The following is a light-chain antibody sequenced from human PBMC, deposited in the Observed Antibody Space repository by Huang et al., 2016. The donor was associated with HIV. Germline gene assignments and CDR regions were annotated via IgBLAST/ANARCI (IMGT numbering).Light chain of an antibody. CDR1: QPVLYSSNNKNY. V-gene: IGKV4-1*01. CDR3: QQYYNTPIT. CDR2: WAS. J-gene: IGKJ5*01. Sequence: DIVMTQSPDSLAVSLGERATINCESSQPVLYSSNNKNYLAWYQQKPGQPPKLFIYWASTREFGVPDRLTGSGSGTDFTLTISSLQAEDVAVYYCQQYYNTPITFGQGTRLEIK.